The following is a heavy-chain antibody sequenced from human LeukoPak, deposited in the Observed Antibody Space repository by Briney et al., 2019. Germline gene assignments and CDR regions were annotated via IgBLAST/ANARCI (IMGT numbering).Heavy chain of an antibody. CDR2: IIPILGIA. CDR3: ARVVGARAYSDY. CDR1: GGTFSSYA. J-gene: IGHJ4*02. D-gene: IGHD1-26*01. Sequence: ASVKVSCKASGGTFSSYAISWVRQAPGQGLEWMGRIIPILGIANYAQKFQGRVTITADKSTSTAYMELSSLRSEDTAVYYCARVVGARAYSDYWGQGTLVTVSS. V-gene: IGHV1-69*04.